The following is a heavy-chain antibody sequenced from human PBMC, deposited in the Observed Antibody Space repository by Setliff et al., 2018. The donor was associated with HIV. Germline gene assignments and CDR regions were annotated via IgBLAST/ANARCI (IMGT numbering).Heavy chain of an antibody. D-gene: IGHD4-17*01. CDR1: GDTFNNCA. J-gene: IGHJ3*02. CDR3: ARATVTTVRAFDI. CDR2: IIPILGIA. V-gene: IGHV1-69*10. Sequence: ASVKVSCKASGDTFNNCAVTWVRQAPGQGLEWMGGIIPILGIANYAQKFQGRVTMTRDTSTSTVYMELSSLRSEDTAVYYCARATVTTVRAFDIWGQGTMVTVSS.